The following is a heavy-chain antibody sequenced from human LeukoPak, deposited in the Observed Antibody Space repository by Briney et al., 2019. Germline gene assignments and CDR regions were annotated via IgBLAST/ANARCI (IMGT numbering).Heavy chain of an antibody. Sequence: SQTLSLTCAVSGGSISSGIYSWNWIRQPPGMGLEWIGYIYHTGHTYYNPSLKSRVTISVDRSKNQFFLKLSSVTAADTAVYYCPRDSGDYPYYFDSWGQGALVTVSS. V-gene: IGHV4-30-2*01. J-gene: IGHJ4*02. D-gene: IGHD3-10*01. CDR1: GGSISSGIYS. CDR2: IYHTGHT. CDR3: PRDSGDYPYYFDS.